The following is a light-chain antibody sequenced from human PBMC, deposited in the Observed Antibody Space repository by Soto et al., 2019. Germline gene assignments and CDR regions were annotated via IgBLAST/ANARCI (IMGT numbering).Light chain of an antibody. CDR1: QSVLNTSNKKNY. V-gene: IGKV4-1*01. CDR2: WAS. J-gene: IGKJ2*01. CDR3: QQYYSNVKYS. Sequence: DIVMTQSPDSLTVSLGETATINCKSSQSVLNTSNKKNYISWFQQKSGRPPKLLIYWASTRESGVPDRFSGSGSETDFTLTINNVQAEDGSVYYCQQYYSNVKYSFGQGTKLDIK.